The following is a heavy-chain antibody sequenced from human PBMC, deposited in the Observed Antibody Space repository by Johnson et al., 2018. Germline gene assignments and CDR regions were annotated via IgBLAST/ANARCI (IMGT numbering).Heavy chain of an antibody. CDR3: ARALYGDYGIYYYYYGMDV. J-gene: IGHJ6*02. CDR1: GGSFSGYY. D-gene: IGHD4-17*01. Sequence: QVQLQQWGAGLLKXSETLSLTCAVYGGSFSGYYWSWIRQPPGKGLEWIGEINHSGSTTYNPSLKSRVTISLDTSKNQFPLKLNSVTAADTAVYYCARALYGDYGIYYYYYGMDVWGQGTTVTVSS. CDR2: INHSGST. V-gene: IGHV4-34*01.